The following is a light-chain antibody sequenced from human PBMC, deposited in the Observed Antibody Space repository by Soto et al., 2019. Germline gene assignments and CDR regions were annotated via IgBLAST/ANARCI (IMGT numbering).Light chain of an antibody. CDR1: SSDVGGYNY. CDR2: DVS. V-gene: IGLV2-11*01. Sequence: QSALTQPRSVSGSPGQSVTISCTGTSSDVGGYNYVSWYQQHPGKAPKLMIYDVSKRPSGVPDRFSGSKSGNTASLTISGSQTADEADYYCCSYAGSYVFGTGTKLTVL. CDR3: CSYAGSYV. J-gene: IGLJ1*01.